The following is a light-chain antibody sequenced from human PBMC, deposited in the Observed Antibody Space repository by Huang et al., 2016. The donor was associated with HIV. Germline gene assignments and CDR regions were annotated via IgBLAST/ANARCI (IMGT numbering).Light chain of an antibody. J-gene: IGKJ1*01. CDR3: QQSHSTPWT. CDR2: AAS. V-gene: IGKV1-39*01. CDR1: ESISIY. Sequence: IQMTQSPSSLSASVGNRVTITCRASESISIYLSWYQQKPGKVPKLLIYAASSLQSGVPSRFSGSGAGTEFTLTISSVQPEDFATYYCQQSHSTPWTFGQGTKVEIK.